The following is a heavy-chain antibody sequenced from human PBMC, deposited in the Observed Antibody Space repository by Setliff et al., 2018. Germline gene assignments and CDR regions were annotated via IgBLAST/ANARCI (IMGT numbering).Heavy chain of an antibody. CDR2: ISGSGDST. Sequence: GSLRLSCVASGFTFSNYAMAWVRQAPGKGLEWVSAISGSGDSTYYADSVKGRFTISRDNSKNTLSLQMNSLRAEDTAVYYCAKESIDYYDSSGSLSTPFDYWGQGTLVTVSS. J-gene: IGHJ4*02. D-gene: IGHD3-22*01. CDR1: GFTFSNYA. CDR3: AKESIDYYDSSGSLSTPFDY. V-gene: IGHV3-23*01.